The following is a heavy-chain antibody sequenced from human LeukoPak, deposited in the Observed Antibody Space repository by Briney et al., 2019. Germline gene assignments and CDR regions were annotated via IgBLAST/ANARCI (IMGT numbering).Heavy chain of an antibody. CDR1: GGSISNYY. CDR2: VYSSGST. Sequence: SETLSLTCTVSGGSISNYYWSWIRQPPGRGLEWIGYVYSSGSTNYNPSLKSRVTISVDTSKNQLSLKLSSVTAADTAVYYCARGPTRYYFDYWGQGTLVTVSS. V-gene: IGHV4-59*01. CDR3: ARGPTRYYFDY. J-gene: IGHJ4*02.